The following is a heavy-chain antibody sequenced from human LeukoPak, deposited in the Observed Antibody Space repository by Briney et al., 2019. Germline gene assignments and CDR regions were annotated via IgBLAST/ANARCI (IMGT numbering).Heavy chain of an antibody. D-gene: IGHD4-23*01. Sequence: SETLSLTCTVSGGSVSSGRYYWSWIRQPPGKGLECIGYIYYSGTTSYTPSLKSRVTMSVDTANNQFSLKLSSVTAADTAVYYCARGDRVGTSGYYFDHWGQGTLVTVSS. V-gene: IGHV4-61*01. CDR1: GGSVSSGRYY. CDR2: IYYSGTT. J-gene: IGHJ4*02. CDR3: ARGDRVGTSGYYFDH.